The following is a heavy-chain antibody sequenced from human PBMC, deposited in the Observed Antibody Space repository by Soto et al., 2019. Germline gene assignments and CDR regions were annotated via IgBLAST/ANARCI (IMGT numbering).Heavy chain of an antibody. J-gene: IGHJ4*02. CDR3: AREVYYDVWSGFNTLPYYFDD. V-gene: IGHV3-30-3*01. D-gene: IGHD3-3*01. CDR2: ISDDGSNT. Sequence: QVQLVESGGGVVQPGRSLRLSCAASGFTFSRHTMHWVRQAPGKGLEWVAGISDDGSNTYYADSVKGRFTISRDNSKNTLYLQMNSLSSEDTAVQHCAREVYYDVWSGFNTLPYYFDDWGQGTLVTVSS. CDR1: GFTFSRHT.